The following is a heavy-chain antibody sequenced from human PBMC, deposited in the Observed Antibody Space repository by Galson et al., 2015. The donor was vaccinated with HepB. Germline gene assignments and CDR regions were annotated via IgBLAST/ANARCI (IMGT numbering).Heavy chain of an antibody. CDR1: GFTFSSYS. Sequence: SLRLSCAASGFTFSSYSMNWVRQAPGKGLEWVSFISSSSSYIYYADAVKGRLIISKDNAKNSLFLKMNSLRAEDTAVYYWARRHVDTAMVTFLLAYYYYYMDVWGKGTTVTASS. J-gene: IGHJ6*03. V-gene: IGHV3-21*01. D-gene: IGHD5-18*01. CDR2: ISSSSSYI. CDR3: ARRHVDTAMVTFLLAYYYYYMDV.